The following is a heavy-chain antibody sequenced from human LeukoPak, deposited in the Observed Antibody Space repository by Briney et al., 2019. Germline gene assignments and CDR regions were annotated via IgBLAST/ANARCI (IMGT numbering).Heavy chain of an antibody. Sequence: SETLSLTCTVSGGSISSYYWSWIRQPPGKGLEWIGYIYYSGSTNYNPSLKSRVTISVDTSKNQFSLKLSSVTAADTAVYYCASGVAYYDSSGYYSYWGQGTLVTVSS. V-gene: IGHV4-59*01. CDR3: ASGVAYYDSSGYYSY. J-gene: IGHJ4*02. D-gene: IGHD3-22*01. CDR1: GGSISSYY. CDR2: IYYSGST.